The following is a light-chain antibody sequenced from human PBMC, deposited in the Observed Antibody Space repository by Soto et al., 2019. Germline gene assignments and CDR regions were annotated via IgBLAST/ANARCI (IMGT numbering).Light chain of an antibody. CDR1: QSVFYSADGNNY. J-gene: IGKJ1*01. V-gene: IGKV4-1*01. CDR3: HQYYSTPWT. Sequence: DIVMSQSPGSLAVSLGERATINCKSSQSVFYSADGNNYLAWYQQKPGQPPKLLIYWASNRESGVPDRFSGSGSETDFTLTTSSLHADDVAVYYFHQYYSTPWTFGQGTKVDIK. CDR2: WAS.